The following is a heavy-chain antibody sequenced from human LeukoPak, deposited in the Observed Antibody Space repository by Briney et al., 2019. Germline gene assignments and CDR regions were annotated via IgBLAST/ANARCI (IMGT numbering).Heavy chain of an antibody. V-gene: IGHV1-2*02. Sequence: ASVKVSCKASGYIFTAYYMHWVRQAPGQGLEWMGWIDPNSGDSNSAQRFQGRVTMTRDTSISTAYMELSRLRSDDTAVYSCARRDGYDAFDIWGQGTMVIVSS. CDR1: GYIFTAYY. CDR3: ARRDGYDAFDI. D-gene: IGHD5-24*01. J-gene: IGHJ3*02. CDR2: IDPNSGDS.